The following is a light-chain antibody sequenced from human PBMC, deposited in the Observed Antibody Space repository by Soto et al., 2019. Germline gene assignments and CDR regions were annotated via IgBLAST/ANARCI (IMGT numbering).Light chain of an antibody. CDR2: RAS. CDR3: QHYNSYSEA. V-gene: IGKV3-20*01. J-gene: IGKJ1*01. CDR1: QSVSASY. Sequence: EVVLTQSPGTLSLSSGETATLSCMASQSVSASYIAWYQQKPGQALKLLMFRASSRATGIPDRFSGSGSGTDFTLTISSLQPDDFATYYCQHYNSYSEAFGQGTKVDIK.